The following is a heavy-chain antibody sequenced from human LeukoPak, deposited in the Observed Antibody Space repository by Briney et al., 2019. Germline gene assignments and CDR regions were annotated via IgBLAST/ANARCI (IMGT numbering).Heavy chain of an antibody. V-gene: IGHV3-30*03. CDR1: GFTFSSYG. CDR3: VRSYYGMDV. J-gene: IGHJ6*02. CDR2: ISYDGSNK. Sequence: GGSLRLSCAASGFTFSSYGMHWVRQAPGKGLEWVAVISYDGSNKYYADSVKGRFTISRDNSKNTLYLQMNSLRAEDTAVYYCVRSYYGMDVWGQGTTVSVSS.